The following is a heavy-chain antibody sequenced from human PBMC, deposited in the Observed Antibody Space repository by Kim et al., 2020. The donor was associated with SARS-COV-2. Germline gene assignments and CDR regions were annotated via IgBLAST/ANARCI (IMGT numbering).Heavy chain of an antibody. J-gene: IGHJ6*02. CDR3: ARVSFTMVRGVIINYYYYYGMDV. D-gene: IGHD3-10*01. CDR2: INHSGST. CDR1: GGSFSGYY. Sequence: SETLSLTCAVYGGSFSGYYWSWIRQPPGKGLEWIGEINHSGSTNYNPSLKSRVTISVDTSKNQFYLKLSSVTAADTAVYYCARVSFTMVRGVIINYYYYYGMDVWGQGTTVTDSS. V-gene: IGHV4-34*01.